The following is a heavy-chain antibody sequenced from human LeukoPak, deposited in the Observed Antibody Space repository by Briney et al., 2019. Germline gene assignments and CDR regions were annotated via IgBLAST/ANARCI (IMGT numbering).Heavy chain of an antibody. V-gene: IGHV3-7*01. J-gene: IGHJ6*03. Sequence: GGSLRLSCAASEFTFSDYWMSWVRQAPGKGLEWVANIKQDGSERYYVDSVKGRFTIPRNNANNLLFLQMDSLRADDTAVYYCARRSTVTPYDFYYMDVWGKGTTVIVSS. CDR2: IKQDGSER. CDR1: EFTFSDYW. CDR3: ARRSTVTPYDFYYMDV. D-gene: IGHD4-17*01.